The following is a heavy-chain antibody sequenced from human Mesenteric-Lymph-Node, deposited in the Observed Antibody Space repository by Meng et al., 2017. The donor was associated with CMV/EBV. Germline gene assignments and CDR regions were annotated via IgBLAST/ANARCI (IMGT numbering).Heavy chain of an antibody. CDR3: ASVMIRLGRIAALDY. D-gene: IGHD6-13*01. Sequence: GESLMISCAASGFIVSDNYVSWVRHAPGKGLEWVSVIYGGGRSYYPDSVKGRFTISRDNSKNTLYLQMNSLRAEDAALYYCASVMIRLGRIAALDYWGQGTLVTVSS. J-gene: IGHJ4*02. V-gene: IGHV3-53*01. CDR2: IYGGGRS. CDR1: GFIVSDNY.